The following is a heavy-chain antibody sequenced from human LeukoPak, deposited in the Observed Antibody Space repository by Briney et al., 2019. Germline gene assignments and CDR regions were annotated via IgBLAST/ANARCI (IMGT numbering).Heavy chain of an antibody. D-gene: IGHD6-13*01. J-gene: IGHJ6*02. CDR2: IYSGGST. Sequence: PGGSLRLSCAASGFTVSSNYMSWVRQAPGKGLEWVSVIYSGGSTYYADSVKGRFTISRDNSKNTLYLQMNSLRAEDTAAYYCLGQPRYYYGMDVWGQGTTVTVSS. CDR1: GFTVSSNY. V-gene: IGHV3-66*01. CDR3: LGQPRYYYGMDV.